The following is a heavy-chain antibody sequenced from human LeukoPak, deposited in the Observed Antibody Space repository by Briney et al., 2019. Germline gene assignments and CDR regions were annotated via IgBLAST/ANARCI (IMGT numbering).Heavy chain of an antibody. D-gene: IGHD1-14*01. J-gene: IGHJ4*02. CDR1: DGSISSYY. CDR3: ARQGRLFNRYYFDY. Sequence: SETLSLTCTVSDGSISSYYWSWIRQPPGKGLEWIGYIYYSGSTNYNPSLKSRVTISVDTSKNQFSLKLSSVTAADTAVYYCARQGRLFNRYYFDYWGQGTLVTVSS. V-gene: IGHV4-59*08. CDR2: IYYSGST.